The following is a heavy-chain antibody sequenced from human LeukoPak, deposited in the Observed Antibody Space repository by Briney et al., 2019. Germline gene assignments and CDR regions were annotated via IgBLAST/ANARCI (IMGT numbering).Heavy chain of an antibody. Sequence: GGSLRLSCAASGFTFSSYAMHWVRQAPGKGLEWVATISYDGSNKYYADSVKGRFTISRDDSKDTLNLQMNSLRAEDTAVYYCAKDPQRHGYFDFWSAFDYWGQGTLVTVSS. CDR1: GFTFSSYA. CDR2: ISYDGSNK. V-gene: IGHV3-30-3*02. D-gene: IGHD3-3*01. CDR3: AKDPQRHGYFDFWSAFDY. J-gene: IGHJ4*02.